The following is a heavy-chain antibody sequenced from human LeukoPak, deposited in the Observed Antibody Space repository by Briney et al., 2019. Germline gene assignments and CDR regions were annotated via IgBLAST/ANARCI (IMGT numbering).Heavy chain of an antibody. CDR3: ARGGDYYDSSRYYADY. D-gene: IGHD3-22*01. V-gene: IGHV4-31*03. J-gene: IGHJ4*02. CDR1: GGSISSVGYY. Sequence: SETLSLTCTVSGGSISSVGYYWSWIRQHPGKGLEWIGYIYYSGSTYYNPPLKSRVTISVDTSKNQFSLKLSSVTAADTAVYYRARGGDYYDSSRYYADYWGQGTLVTVCS. CDR2: IYYSGST.